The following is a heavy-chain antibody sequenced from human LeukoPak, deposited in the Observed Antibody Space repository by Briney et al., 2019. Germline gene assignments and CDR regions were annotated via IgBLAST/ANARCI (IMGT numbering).Heavy chain of an antibody. D-gene: IGHD2-2*01. CDR3: ARDYCSRTSCLGMDV. J-gene: IGHJ6*02. Sequence: GGSLRLSCAASGFTFSSYAMHWVRQAPGKGLEWVAAISYDETNKFYADSVKGRLTISRDNSKNTLFLQMDSLRAEDTAVYYCARDYCSRTSCLGMDVWGQGTTVTVSS. CDR1: GFTFSSYA. V-gene: IGHV3-30-3*01. CDR2: ISYDETNK.